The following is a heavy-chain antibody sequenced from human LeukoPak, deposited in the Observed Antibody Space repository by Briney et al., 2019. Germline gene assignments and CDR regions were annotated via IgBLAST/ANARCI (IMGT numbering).Heavy chain of an antibody. Sequence: GASVKVSCKASGGTFSSYAISWVRQAPGQGLEWMGGIIPIFGTANYAQKFQGRVTITADESTGTAYMELSSLRSEDTAVYYCAIGNGGNSWSGYWFDPWGQGTLVTVSS. CDR2: IIPIFGTA. J-gene: IGHJ5*02. V-gene: IGHV1-69*13. CDR3: AIGNGGNSWSGYWFDP. CDR1: GGTFSSYA. D-gene: IGHD4-23*01.